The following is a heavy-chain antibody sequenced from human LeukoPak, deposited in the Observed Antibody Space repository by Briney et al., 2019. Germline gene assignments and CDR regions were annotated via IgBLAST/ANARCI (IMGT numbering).Heavy chain of an antibody. CDR1: GGSISGSSYY. CDR2: IYYSGST. Sequence: SETLSLTCTVSGGSISGSSYYWGWIRQPPGKGLEWIGSIYYSGSTYYNPSLKSRVTISVDTPKNQFSLKLSSVTAADTAVYYCARPYYYDSSGYYQDAFDIWGQGTMVTVSS. D-gene: IGHD3-22*01. V-gene: IGHV4-39*01. CDR3: ARPYYYDSSGYYQDAFDI. J-gene: IGHJ3*02.